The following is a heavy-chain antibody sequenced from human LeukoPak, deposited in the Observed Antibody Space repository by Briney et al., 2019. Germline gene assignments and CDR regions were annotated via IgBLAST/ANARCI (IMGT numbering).Heavy chain of an antibody. V-gene: IGHV1-69*13. D-gene: IGHD3-22*01. Sequence: GASVKVSCKASEGTFSSYAISWVRQAPGQGLEWMGGIIPIFGTANYAQKFQGRVTITADESTSTAYMELSSLRSEDTAVYYCARNPTYYDSSGYGPNYYYYYMDVWGKGTTVTVSS. CDR2: IIPIFGTA. CDR3: ARNPTYYDSSGYGPNYYYYYMDV. J-gene: IGHJ6*03. CDR1: EGTFSSYA.